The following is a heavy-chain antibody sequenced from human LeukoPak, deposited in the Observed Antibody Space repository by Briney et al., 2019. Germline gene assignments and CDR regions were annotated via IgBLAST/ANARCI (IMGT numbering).Heavy chain of an antibody. J-gene: IGHJ4*02. CDR3: AREESFSGGSQSLDY. V-gene: IGHV1-2*02. CDR1: GYTFTCYY. Sequence: ASVKVSYKASGYTFTCYYIHWVRQAPGQGLEWMAWINPNTGGTNYAQRFQGRVTMTRDTSVNTAYMELSRLRSDDTAVYFCAREESFSGGSQSLDYWGQGTLVTVSS. D-gene: IGHD2-15*01. CDR2: INPNTGGT.